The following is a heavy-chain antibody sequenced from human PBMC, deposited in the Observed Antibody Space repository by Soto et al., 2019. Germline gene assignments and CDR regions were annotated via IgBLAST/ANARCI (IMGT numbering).Heavy chain of an antibody. Sequence: SETVSLTCTVSGGSISSYYWSWIRQPPGKGLEWIGYIYYSGSTNYNPSLKSRVTISVDTSKNQFSLKLSSVTAADTAVYYCARESYGWELTEYYFDYWGQGTLVTVSS. CDR2: IYYSGST. V-gene: IGHV4-59*01. J-gene: IGHJ4*02. CDR1: GGSISSYY. D-gene: IGHD1-26*01. CDR3: ARESYGWELTEYYFDY.